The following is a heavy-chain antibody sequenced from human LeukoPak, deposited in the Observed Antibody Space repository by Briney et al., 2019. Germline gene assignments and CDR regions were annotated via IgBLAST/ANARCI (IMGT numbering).Heavy chain of an antibody. V-gene: IGHV1-18*01. D-gene: IGHD6-19*01. J-gene: IGHJ4*02. Sequence: ASVKVSCKASGYTFTSYGISWVRQAPGQGLEWMGWISAYNGNTNYAQKLQGRVTMTTDTSTSTAYMELRSLRSDDPAVYYCARDLDRYSSGWYVGYWGQGTLVTVSS. CDR1: GYTFTSYG. CDR2: ISAYNGNT. CDR3: ARDLDRYSSGWYVGY.